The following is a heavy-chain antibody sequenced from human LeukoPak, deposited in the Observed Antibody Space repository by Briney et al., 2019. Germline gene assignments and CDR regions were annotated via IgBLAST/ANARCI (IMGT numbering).Heavy chain of an antibody. CDR1: GYTFTGYY. CDR3: ARDPAEYDFWSGYPLFDY. V-gene: IGHV1-2*02. Sequence: GASVKVSCKASGYTFTGYYIHWVRQAPGQGLEWMGWINPNSGGTNYAQKFQGRVTMTRDTSISTAYMELSRLRSDDTAVYYCARDPAEYDFWSGYPLFDYWGQGTLVTVSS. D-gene: IGHD3-3*01. CDR2: INPNSGGT. J-gene: IGHJ4*02.